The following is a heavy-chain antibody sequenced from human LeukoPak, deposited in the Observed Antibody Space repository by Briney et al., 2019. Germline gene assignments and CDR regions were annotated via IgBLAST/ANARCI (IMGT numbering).Heavy chain of an antibody. J-gene: IGHJ4*02. D-gene: IGHD5-18*01. V-gene: IGHV3-30*18. CDR3: AKDRPVDTAMVLDY. CDR2: ISYDGSNK. Sequence: GRSLRLSCAASGFTFSSYGMHWVRLAPGKGLEWVAVISYDGSNKYYADSVKGRFTISRDNSKNTLYLQMNSLRAEDTAVYYCAKDRPVDTAMVLDYWGQGTLVTVSS. CDR1: GFTFSSYG.